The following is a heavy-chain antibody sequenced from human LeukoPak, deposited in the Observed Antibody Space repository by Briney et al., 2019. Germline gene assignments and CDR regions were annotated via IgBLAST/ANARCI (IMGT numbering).Heavy chain of an antibody. CDR3: ARVCAYCGGNWPAEDY. J-gene: IGHJ4*02. D-gene: IGHD2-21*01. CDR2: FDPENGET. Sequence: ASVKVSCKVSGYTLTELSMHWVRQAPGKGLEWMGGFDPENGETVYAQNFQGRVTMTEDTSTDTAYMELRSLRSDDTAVYYCARVCAYCGGNWPAEDYWGQGTLVTVSS. V-gene: IGHV1-24*01. CDR1: GYTLTELS.